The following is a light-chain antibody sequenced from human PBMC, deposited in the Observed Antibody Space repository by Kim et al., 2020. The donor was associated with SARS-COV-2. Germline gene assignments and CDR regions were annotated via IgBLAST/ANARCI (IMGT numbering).Light chain of an antibody. CDR3: YSRYNSSNNWV. J-gene: IGLJ2*01. V-gene: IGLV3-19*01. CDR1: SILSNY. Sequence: AEGQTVRITRRRGSILSNYAHWYQQQPGRAPVVVIYDKNNRPSGVPDRFSGSSYRYTTSVSITIAEPEDEEDDYYYSRYNSSNNWVFGGGTQLTVL. CDR2: DKN.